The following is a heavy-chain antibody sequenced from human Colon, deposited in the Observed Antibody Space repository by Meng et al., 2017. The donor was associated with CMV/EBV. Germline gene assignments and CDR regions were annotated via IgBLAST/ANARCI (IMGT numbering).Heavy chain of an antibody. CDR3: TRDVLGSSSSSVAFDI. Sequence: GESLKISCAASGFTVSSSYMNWVRQAPGKGLEWVSFIYSGGNTYYTDSVKGRFTISRDNSMNTVSLQMNSLREEDTAVYYCTRDVLGSSSSSVAFDIWGQGTVVT. V-gene: IGHV3-66*01. J-gene: IGHJ3*02. CDR1: GFTVSSSY. CDR2: IYSGGNT. D-gene: IGHD6-6*01.